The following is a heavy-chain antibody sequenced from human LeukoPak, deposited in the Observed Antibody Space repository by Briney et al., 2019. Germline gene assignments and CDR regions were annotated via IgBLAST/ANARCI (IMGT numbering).Heavy chain of an antibody. V-gene: IGHV1-2*06. Sequence: ASVEVSCKASGYTFTGYYMHWVRQAPGQGLEWMGRINPNSGGTNYAQKFQGRVTMTRDTSISTAYMELSRLRSDDTAVYYCARVLATGTTHRLIPDYWGQGTLVTVSS. CDR1: GYTFTGYY. D-gene: IGHD1-1*01. J-gene: IGHJ4*02. CDR2: INPNSGGT. CDR3: ARVLATGTTHRLIPDY.